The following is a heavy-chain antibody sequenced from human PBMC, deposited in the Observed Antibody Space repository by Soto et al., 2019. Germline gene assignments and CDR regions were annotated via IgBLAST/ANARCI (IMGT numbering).Heavy chain of an antibody. J-gene: IGHJ4*02. D-gene: IGHD4-4*01. CDR1: GGSISSGGYY. Sequence: QVQLQESGPGLVKPSQTLSLTCTVSGGSISSGGYYWSWIRQHPGKGLEWIGYIYYSGSTYYNPSLKSRVTISGDTSKNQFSLKLSSVTAAGTAVYYCARADSNYSPRSLVDYWGQGTLVTVSS. CDR3: ARADSNYSPRSLVDY. V-gene: IGHV4-31*03. CDR2: IYYSGST.